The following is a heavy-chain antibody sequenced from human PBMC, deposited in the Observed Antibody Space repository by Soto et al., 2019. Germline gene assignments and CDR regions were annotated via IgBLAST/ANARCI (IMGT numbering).Heavy chain of an antibody. V-gene: IGHV4-30-2*01. D-gene: IGHD3-22*01. J-gene: IGHJ4*02. Sequence: PSETLSLTCAVSGGSISSGGYSWSWIRQPPGKGLEWIGYIYHSGSTYYNPSVKSRVTISVDRSKNQFSLKLSSVTAADTAVYYCARVGYDSSGYSSIFDYWGQGTLVTISS. CDR1: GGSISSGGYS. CDR3: ARVGYDSSGYSSIFDY. CDR2: IYHSGST.